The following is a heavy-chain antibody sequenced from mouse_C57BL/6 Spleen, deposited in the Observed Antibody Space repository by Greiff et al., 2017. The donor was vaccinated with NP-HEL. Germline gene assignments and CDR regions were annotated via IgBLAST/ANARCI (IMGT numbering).Heavy chain of an antibody. Sequence: VQLQQSGAELVRPGTSVKVSCKASGYAFTNYLIEWVKQRPGQGLEWIGVINPGSGGTNYDEKFKGKATLTADKSSSTAYMQLSSLTSEDSAVYFCARRGLGFYFDYWGQGTTLTVSS. CDR2: INPGSGGT. CDR1: GYAFTNYL. CDR3: ARRGLGFYFDY. D-gene: IGHD4-1*01. J-gene: IGHJ2*01. V-gene: IGHV1-54*01.